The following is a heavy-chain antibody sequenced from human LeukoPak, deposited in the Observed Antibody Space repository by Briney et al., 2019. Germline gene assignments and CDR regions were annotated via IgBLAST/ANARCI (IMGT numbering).Heavy chain of an antibody. V-gene: IGHV1-46*01. D-gene: IGHD6-6*01. CDR2: INPSGGST. Sequence: ASVKVSCKASGNTFTGYYMHWVRQAPGQGLEWMGIINPSGGSTSYAQKFQGRVTMTRDMSTSTVYMELSSLRSEDTAVYYCARGLAARRGVGDYWGQGTLVTVSS. CDR1: GNTFTGYY. CDR3: ARGLAARRGVGDY. J-gene: IGHJ4*02.